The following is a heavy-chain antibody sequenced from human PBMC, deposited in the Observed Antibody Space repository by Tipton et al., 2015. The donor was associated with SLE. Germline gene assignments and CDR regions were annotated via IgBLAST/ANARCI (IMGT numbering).Heavy chain of an antibody. CDR2: IYYSGST. D-gene: IGHD1-14*01. CDR1: GGSISSGGYY. CDR3: ARASWYNGYFVMDV. J-gene: IGHJ6*02. Sequence: TLSLTCTVSGGSISSGGYYWSWIRQHPGKGLEWIGYIYYSGSTYYNPSLKSRVTISVDTSKNQFSLKLSSVTAADTAVYYCARASWYNGYFVMDVWGQGTTVTVSS. V-gene: IGHV4-31*03.